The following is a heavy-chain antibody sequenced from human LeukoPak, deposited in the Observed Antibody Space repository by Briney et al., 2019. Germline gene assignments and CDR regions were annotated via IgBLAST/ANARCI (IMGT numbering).Heavy chain of an antibody. J-gene: IGHJ5*02. CDR2: ISGSGGST. CDR1: GFTFSSYA. Sequence: PGGSLRLSCAASGFTFSSYAMGWVRQAPGKGLEWVSAISGSGGSTYYADSVKGRFTISRDNSKNTLYLQMNSLRAEDTAVYYCAKDPTVGEWPNWFDPWGQGTLVTVSS. D-gene: IGHD3-16*01. V-gene: IGHV3-23*01. CDR3: AKDPTVGEWPNWFDP.